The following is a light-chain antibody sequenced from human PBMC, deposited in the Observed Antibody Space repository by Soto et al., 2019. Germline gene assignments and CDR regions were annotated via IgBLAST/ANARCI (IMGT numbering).Light chain of an antibody. J-gene: IGKJ3*01. V-gene: IGKV3-15*01. CDR2: DAS. Sequence: EIVLTQSPATLSVSPGDRATLSCRASQSISSNLAWYQQKPGQAPRLLIYDASTRATGIPARFSGSGSGTEFTLTISSLQSEDFAVYYCQQSNIWPPEFTFGPGTKVDIK. CDR1: QSISSN. CDR3: QQSNIWPPEFT.